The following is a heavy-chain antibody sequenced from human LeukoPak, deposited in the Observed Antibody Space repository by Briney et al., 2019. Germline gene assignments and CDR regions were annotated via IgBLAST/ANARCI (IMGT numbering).Heavy chain of an antibody. D-gene: IGHD3-10*01. Sequence: GGSLRLSCAASGFTFSSYWMSWVRQAPGKGLEWVANIKQDGSEKYYVDSVKGRFTISRDNAKNSLYLQMNSLRAEDTAVYYCAREGRITMVRGVYYYYGMDVWGKGTTVTVSS. J-gene: IGHJ6*04. CDR1: GFTFSSYW. CDR2: IKQDGSEK. V-gene: IGHV3-7*03. CDR3: AREGRITMVRGVYYYYGMDV.